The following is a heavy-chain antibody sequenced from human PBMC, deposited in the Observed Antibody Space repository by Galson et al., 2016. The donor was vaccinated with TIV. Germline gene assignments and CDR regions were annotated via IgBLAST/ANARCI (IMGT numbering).Heavy chain of an antibody. V-gene: IGHV4-59*11. Sequence: SETLSLTCTVSGVSISGHYWTWIRQPPGKGLEWIVYIYYNGPTNYSPSLKSRVTFSVDTSKNQVSLKLNSVTAADTAVYYCARERRDYYYGMDVWGQGTTVIVSS. CDR3: ARERRDYYYGMDV. CDR1: GVSISGHY. J-gene: IGHJ6*02. CDR2: IYYNGPT.